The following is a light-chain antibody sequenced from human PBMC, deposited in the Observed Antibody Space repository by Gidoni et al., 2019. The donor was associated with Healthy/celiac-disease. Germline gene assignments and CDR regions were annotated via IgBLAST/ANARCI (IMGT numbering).Light chain of an antibody. J-gene: IGKJ2*01. CDR2: WAS. Sequence: DIVMTQSPDYLAVSLGERATINCKSSQSVLYSSNNKNYLAWYQQNPGQPPKLLIYWASTRESGVPDRFSGSGSGTDFTLTISSLQAEDVAVYYCQQYYSTPYTFGQGTKLEIK. CDR3: QQYYSTPYT. CDR1: QSVLYSSNNKNY. V-gene: IGKV4-1*01.